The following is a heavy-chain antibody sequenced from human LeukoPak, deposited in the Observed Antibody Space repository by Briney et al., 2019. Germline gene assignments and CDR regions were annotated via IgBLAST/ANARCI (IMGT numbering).Heavy chain of an antibody. CDR1: GFTFRNLW. V-gene: IGHV3-7*04. CDR3: ARGDAFSGDH. CDR2: IHPEGNEK. J-gene: IGHJ4*02. Sequence: PGGSLRLSCAASGFTFRNLWMSWVRQAPGRGREWVANIHPEGNEKYHVESVKGRFTISRDNAKSSLFLQMNGLRAEDTAVYYCARGDAFSGDHWGQGTLVTVSS.